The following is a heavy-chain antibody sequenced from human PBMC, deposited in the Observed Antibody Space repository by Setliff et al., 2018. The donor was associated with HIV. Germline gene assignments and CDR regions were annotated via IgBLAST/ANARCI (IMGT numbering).Heavy chain of an antibody. CDR1: GGSISGYY. J-gene: IGHJ6*02. D-gene: IGHD3-9*01. Sequence: SETLSLTCNVSGGSISGYYWSWVRQPTGKGLEWIGYSYYSGSTNYNHSLRSRVPISVDTSKNQVSLRMTSVTSADTALYYCARESQRYYDILTGFNYYYGMDAWGRGITVTVSS. V-gene: IGHV4-59*01. CDR3: ARESQRYYDILTGFNYYYGMDA. CDR2: SYYSGST.